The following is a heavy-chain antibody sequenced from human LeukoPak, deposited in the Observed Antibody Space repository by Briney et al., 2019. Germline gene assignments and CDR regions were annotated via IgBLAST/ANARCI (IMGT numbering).Heavy chain of an antibody. CDR3: ARDSAAAYNDAFDI. J-gene: IGHJ3*02. CDR2: ISSSSSYI. D-gene: IGHD6-13*01. CDR1: GFTFSSYE. Sequence: GGSLRLSCAASGFTFSSYEMNWVRQAPGKGPEWVSSISSSSSYIYYADSVKGRFTISRDNAKNSLYLQMNSLRAEDTAVYYCARDSAAAYNDAFDIWGQGTMVTVSS. V-gene: IGHV3-21*01.